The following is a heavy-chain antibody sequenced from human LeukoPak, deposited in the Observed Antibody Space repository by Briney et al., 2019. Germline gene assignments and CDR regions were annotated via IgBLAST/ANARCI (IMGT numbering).Heavy chain of an antibody. D-gene: IGHD1-26*01. CDR1: GFTFSSYG. Sequence: GGSLRLSCAASGFTFSSYGMHWVRQAPGKGLEWVAVISYDGSNKYYADSVKGRLTISRDNSKNTLYLQMNSLRAEDTAVYYCAKDQGSGSPLGDAFDIWGQGTMVTVSS. CDR3: AKDQGSGSPLGDAFDI. CDR2: ISYDGSNK. J-gene: IGHJ3*02. V-gene: IGHV3-30*18.